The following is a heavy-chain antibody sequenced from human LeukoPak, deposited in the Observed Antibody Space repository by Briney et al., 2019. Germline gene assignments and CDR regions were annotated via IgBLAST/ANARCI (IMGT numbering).Heavy chain of an antibody. V-gene: IGHV5-51*01. CDR1: GYSFTSYW. CDR3: ARQAVPVAKYFQH. D-gene: IGHD2-2*01. J-gene: IGHJ1*01. Sequence: GESLKISCQGSGYSFTSYWSGWVRQLPGKGLEWMGITYPGDSDTRYSPSFQGQVTISADKSISTAYLQWSSLKASDTAMYYCARQAVPVAKYFQHWGQGTLVTVSS. CDR2: TYPGDSDT.